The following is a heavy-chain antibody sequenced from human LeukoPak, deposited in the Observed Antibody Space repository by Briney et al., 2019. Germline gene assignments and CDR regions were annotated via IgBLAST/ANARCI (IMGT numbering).Heavy chain of an antibody. CDR3: AREDGSGFY. J-gene: IGHJ4*02. Sequence: PGGSLRLSCAASGFTFSSYAMHWVRQAPGKGLEWVAVISYDGSNKYYADSVKGRFTISRDNSKNTLYLQMNSLRAEDTAVYYCAREDGSGFYWGQGTLVTVSS. CDR1: GFTFSSYA. CDR2: ISYDGSNK. V-gene: IGHV3-30-3*01. D-gene: IGHD3-10*01.